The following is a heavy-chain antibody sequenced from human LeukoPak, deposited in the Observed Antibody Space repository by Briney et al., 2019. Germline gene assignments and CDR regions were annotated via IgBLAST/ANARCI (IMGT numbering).Heavy chain of an antibody. Sequence: SETLSLTCAVYGGSFSGYYWSWIRQPPGKGLEWIGEINHSGSTNYNPSLKSRVTISVDTSKNQFSLKLSSVTAADTAVYYCARIMNYGAYLYYGLDVWGQGTTVTVSS. CDR1: GGSFSGYY. CDR3: ARIMNYGAYLYYGLDV. CDR2: INHSGST. V-gene: IGHV4-34*01. J-gene: IGHJ6*02. D-gene: IGHD4-17*01.